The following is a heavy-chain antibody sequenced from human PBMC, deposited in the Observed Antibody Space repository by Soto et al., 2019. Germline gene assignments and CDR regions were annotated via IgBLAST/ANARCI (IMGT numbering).Heavy chain of an antibody. CDR2: ISGSGGST. V-gene: IGHV3-23*01. CDR1: VFTFSSYA. J-gene: IGHJ6*02. CDR3: AAYRRRLWSRTRSYGMDA. D-gene: IGHD3-3*01. Sequence: EVQLLEAGGGLLQPWGSLRLSCAASVFTFSSYAMSWVRQDPGKGLEWVSAISGSGGSTYYADSVKVRFTISRDNSKNTLYLQRNSLRAEDTAVYYCAAYRRRLWSRTRSYGMDACGQGTTVTVTS.